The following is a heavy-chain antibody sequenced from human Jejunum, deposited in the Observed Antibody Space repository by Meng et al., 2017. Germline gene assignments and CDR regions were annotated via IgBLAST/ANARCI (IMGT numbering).Heavy chain of an antibody. V-gene: IGHV1-18*01. J-gene: IGHJ6*02. D-gene: IGHD3-10*01. CDR1: GYTFTSYG. Sequence: ASVKVSCKASGYTFTSYGINWVRQAPGQGLEWMGWISVNSGDTNYAPKVQGRVTMTTDTSTNTAYMELRSLRSDDTAVYYCAKLSIAMIRGLSLTMVRGVISGMDVWGQGTTVTVSS. CDR3: AKLSIAMIRGLSLTMVRGVISGMDV. CDR2: ISVNSGDT.